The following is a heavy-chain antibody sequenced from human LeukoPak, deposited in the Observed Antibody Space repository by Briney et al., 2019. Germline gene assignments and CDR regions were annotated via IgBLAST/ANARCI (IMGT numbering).Heavy chain of an antibody. CDR3: VKETSYYPD. V-gene: IGHV3-64D*08. CDR1: GFTLRTYP. CDR2: ISSDGGAT. Sequence: GGSLRLSCSASGFTLRTYPMHWVRQAPGKGLEYVSAISSDGGATYYGGSVKGRFTISRDNSKNTLYLQMSSLRADDTAVYYCVKETSYYPDWGQGTLVTVSS. J-gene: IGHJ4*02. D-gene: IGHD3-10*01.